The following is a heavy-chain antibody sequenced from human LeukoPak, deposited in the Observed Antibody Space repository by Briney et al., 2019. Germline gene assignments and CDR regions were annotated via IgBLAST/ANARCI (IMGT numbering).Heavy chain of an antibody. CDR3: ARQVRYPESRPFQH. D-gene: IGHD1-1*01. J-gene: IGHJ1*01. CDR1: GDSISMYY. V-gene: IGHV4-34*01. CDR2: INHSGST. Sequence: PSETLSLTCSVSGDSISMYYWSWIRQPPGKGLEWIGEINHSGSTNYNPPLKSRVTISVDTSKNQFSLKLSSVTAADTAVYYCARQVRYPESRPFQHWGQGTLVTVSS.